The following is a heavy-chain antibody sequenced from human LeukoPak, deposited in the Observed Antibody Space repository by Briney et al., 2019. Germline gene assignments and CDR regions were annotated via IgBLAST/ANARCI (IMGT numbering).Heavy chain of an antibody. CDR1: GFTFSSYS. CDR3: ARDITGYCSSTSCYGADAFDI. J-gene: IGHJ3*02. CDR2: ISSSSSYI. V-gene: IGHV3-21*01. Sequence: WGSLRLSCAASGFTFSSYSMNWVRQAPGKGLEWVSSISSSSSYIYYADSVEGRFTISRDNAKNSLYLQMNSLRAEDTAVYYCARDITGYCSSTSCYGADAFDIWGQGTMVTVSS. D-gene: IGHD2-2*01.